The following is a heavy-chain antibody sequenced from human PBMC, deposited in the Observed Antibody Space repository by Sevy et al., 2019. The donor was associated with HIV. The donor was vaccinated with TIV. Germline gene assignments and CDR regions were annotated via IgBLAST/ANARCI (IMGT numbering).Heavy chain of an antibody. J-gene: IGHJ3*02. Sequence: GGSLRLSCAASGFTFSSYAMSWVRQAPGKGLEWVSAISGSGGSTYYADSVKGRFTISRDNSKNTLYLQMNSLRAEDTAVDYCAKDLTNYDILTGPSSLVDAFDIWGQGTMVTVSS. CDR3: AKDLTNYDILTGPSSLVDAFDI. CDR1: GFTFSSYA. D-gene: IGHD3-9*01. V-gene: IGHV3-23*01. CDR2: ISGSGGST.